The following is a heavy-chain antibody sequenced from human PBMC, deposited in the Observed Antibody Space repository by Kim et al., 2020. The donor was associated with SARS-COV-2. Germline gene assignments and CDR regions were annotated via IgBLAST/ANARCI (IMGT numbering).Heavy chain of an antibody. CDR2: INHSGST. Sequence: SETLSLTCAVYGGSFSGYYWSWIRQPPGKGLEWIGEINHSGSTNYNPSLKSRVTISVDTSKNQFSLKLSSVTAADTAVYYCARGGPHHYYGSGSYYNSNWFDPWGQGTLVTVSS. CDR1: GGSFSGYY. J-gene: IGHJ5*02. D-gene: IGHD3-10*01. V-gene: IGHV4-34*01. CDR3: ARGGPHHYYGSGSYYNSNWFDP.